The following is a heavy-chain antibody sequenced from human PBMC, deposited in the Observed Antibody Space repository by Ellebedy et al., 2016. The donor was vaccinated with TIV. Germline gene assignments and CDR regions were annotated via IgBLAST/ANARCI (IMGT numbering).Heavy chain of an antibody. CDR1: GFTFSSYA. J-gene: IGHJ4*02. Sequence: GGSLRLXCAASGFTFSSYAMSWVRQAPGKGLEWVSAISGSGGSTYYADSVKGRFTISRDNSKNTLYLQMNSLRAEDTAVYYCARDRGAAGTLDYWGQGTLVSVSS. CDR2: ISGSGGST. D-gene: IGHD6-19*01. CDR3: ARDRGAAGTLDY. V-gene: IGHV3-23*01.